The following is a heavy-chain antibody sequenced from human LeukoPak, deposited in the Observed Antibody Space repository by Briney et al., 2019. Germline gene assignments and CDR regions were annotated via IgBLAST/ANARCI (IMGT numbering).Heavy chain of an antibody. CDR3: AKDNILLWFGELLGGGDFDY. CDR2: IRYDGSNK. CDR1: GFTFSSYG. Sequence: GGSLRLSCAASGFTFSSYGMHWVRQAPGKGLEWVAFIRYDGSNKYYADSVKGRFTISRDNSKNTLYLQMNSLRAEDTAVYYCAKDNILLWFGELLGGGDFDYWGQGTLVTVSS. V-gene: IGHV3-30*02. J-gene: IGHJ4*02. D-gene: IGHD3-10*01.